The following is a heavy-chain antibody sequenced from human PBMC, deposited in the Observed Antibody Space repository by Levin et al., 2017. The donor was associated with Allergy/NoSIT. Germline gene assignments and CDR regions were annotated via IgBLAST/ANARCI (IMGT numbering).Heavy chain of an antibody. V-gene: IGHV2-5*02. J-gene: IGHJ1*01. CDR1: GFSLSTSRVG. Sequence: SGPTLVKPTQTLTLTCTFSGFSLSTSRVGVGWIRPPPGKALEWLALIYWDDDKRYSPSLKSRLTITKDTSKNQVVLTMTNMDPVDTATYYCAHRGVAAVDFQNWGQGTLVTVSS. CDR3: AHRGVAAVDFQN. D-gene: IGHD6-13*01. CDR2: IYWDDDK.